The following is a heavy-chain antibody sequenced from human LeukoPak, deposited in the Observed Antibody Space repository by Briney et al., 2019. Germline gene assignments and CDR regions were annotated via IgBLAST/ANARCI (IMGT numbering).Heavy chain of an antibody. D-gene: IGHD6-19*01. CDR1: GFTFSSYG. CDR3: ARDRIIIAVAGTGYY. V-gene: IGHV3-30*02. J-gene: IGHJ4*02. CDR2: IRYDGSNK. Sequence: GGSLRLSCAASGFTFSSYGMHWVRQAPGKGLEWVAFIRYDGSNKYYADSVKGRFTISRDNSKNTLYLQMNSLRAEDTAVYYCARDRIIIAVAGTGYYWGQGTLVTVSS.